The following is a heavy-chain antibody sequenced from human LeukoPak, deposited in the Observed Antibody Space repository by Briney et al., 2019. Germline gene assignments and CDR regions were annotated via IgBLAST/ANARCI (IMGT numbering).Heavy chain of an antibody. CDR1: GYTFTDSY. J-gene: IGHJ2*01. CDR3: ARGQSTVTTSLWYFDL. D-gene: IGHD4-17*01. V-gene: IGHV1-69*04. Sequence: ASVKVSCKASGYTFTDSYIHWVRQAPGQGLEWMGRIIPILGIANYAQKFQGRVTITADKSTSTAYMELSSLRSEDTAVYYCARGQSTVTTSLWYFDLWGRGTRVTV. CDR2: IIPILGIA.